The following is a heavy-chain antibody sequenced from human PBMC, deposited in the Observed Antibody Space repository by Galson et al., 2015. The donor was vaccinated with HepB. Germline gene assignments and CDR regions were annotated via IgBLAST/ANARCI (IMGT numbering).Heavy chain of an antibody. D-gene: IGHD5-18*01. CDR2: ISGSGGST. CDR3: ARVSRAGYTYGTTDY. J-gene: IGHJ4*02. Sequence: SLRLSCAATGFTFSSYGMSWVRQAPGKGLEWVSTISGSGGSTNYADSVKGRVTISSDNSKNTLFLQMNSLRAEDTAVYYCARVSRAGYTYGTTDYWGQGTLVTVSS. CDR1: GFTFSSYG. V-gene: IGHV3-23*01.